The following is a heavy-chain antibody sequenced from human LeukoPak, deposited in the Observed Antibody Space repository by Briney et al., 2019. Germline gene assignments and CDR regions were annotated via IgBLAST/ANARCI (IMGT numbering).Heavy chain of an antibody. CDR2: ISHHAIHK. V-gene: IGHV3-30*18. D-gene: IGHD3-10*01. J-gene: IGHJ6*02. CDR3: TKDRSGTVQGSFGMDV. Sequence: PRGSLRLSCAASGFTFSSYGMHWVRQAPGQGLEWVAVISHHAIHKYYADSVKGRFTISRDSSKNTVSLQMNSLRGEDTAVYYCTKDRSGTVQGSFGMDVWGQGTTVTVSS. CDR1: GFTFSSYG.